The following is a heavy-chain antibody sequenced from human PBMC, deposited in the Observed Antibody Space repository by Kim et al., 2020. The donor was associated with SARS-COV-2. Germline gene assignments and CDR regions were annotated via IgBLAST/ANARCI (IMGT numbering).Heavy chain of an antibody. CDR2: INHSGST. Sequence: SETLSLTCAVYGGSFSGYYWSWIRQPPGKGLEWIGEINHSGSTNYNPSLKSRVTISVDTSKNQFSLKLSSVTAADTAVYYCARGRIKNYYDILTGYYTRENWFDPWGQGTLVTVSS. CDR1: GGSFSGYY. V-gene: IGHV4-34*01. CDR3: ARGRIKNYYDILTGYYTRENWFDP. J-gene: IGHJ5*02. D-gene: IGHD3-9*01.